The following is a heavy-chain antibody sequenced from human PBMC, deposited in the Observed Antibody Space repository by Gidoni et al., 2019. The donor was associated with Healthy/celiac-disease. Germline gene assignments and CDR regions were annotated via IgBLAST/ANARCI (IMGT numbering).Heavy chain of an antibody. CDR2: IYPGDSDT. CDR3: ARGLADSSSYYWGYYYYGMDV. J-gene: IGHJ6*02. V-gene: IGHV5-51*03. CDR1: GYSLTSYW. D-gene: IGHD3-22*01. Sequence: EVQLVQSGAAVTKPGESLKISCKGSGYSLTSYWIGWVRQMPGKGLEWMGIIYPGDSDTRYSPSFQGQVTISADKSISTAYLQWSGLKASDTAMYYCARGLADSSSYYWGYYYYGMDVWGQGTTVTVSS.